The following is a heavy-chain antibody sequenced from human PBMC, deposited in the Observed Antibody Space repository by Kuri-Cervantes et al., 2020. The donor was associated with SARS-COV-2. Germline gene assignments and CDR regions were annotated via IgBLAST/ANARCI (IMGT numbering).Heavy chain of an antibody. D-gene: IGHD3/OR15-3a*01. CDR2: VRGKANNYAT. CDR3: TTDQWDWGFGY. J-gene: IGHJ4*02. CDR1: GFLFSASA. Sequence: GESLKISCEVSGFLFSASAIHWVRQASGKGLEWVGRVRGKANNYATAYAASVKGRFTISRDDSKNMAYLQMNSLKTEDTAVYYCTTDQWDWGFGYWGQGTLVTVSS. V-gene: IGHV3-73*01.